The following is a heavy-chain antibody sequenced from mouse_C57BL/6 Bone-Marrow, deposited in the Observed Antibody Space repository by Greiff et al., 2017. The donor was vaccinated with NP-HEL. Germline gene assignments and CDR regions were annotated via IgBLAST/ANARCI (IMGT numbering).Heavy chain of an antibody. J-gene: IGHJ2*01. Sequence: EVKLVESGAELVRPGASVKLSCTASGFNIKDDYMHWVKQRPEQGLEWIGWIDPENGDTEYASKFQGKATITADTSSNTAYLQLSSLTSEDTAVYYCTTGYDYFYYWGQGTTLTVSS. CDR3: TTGYDYFYY. D-gene: IGHD2-3*01. CDR2: IDPENGDT. CDR1: GFNIKDDY. V-gene: IGHV14-4*01.